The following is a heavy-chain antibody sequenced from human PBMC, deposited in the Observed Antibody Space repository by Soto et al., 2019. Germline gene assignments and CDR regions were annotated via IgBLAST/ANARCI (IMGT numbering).Heavy chain of an antibody. V-gene: IGHV4-39*01. CDR3: ARLQQQLVL. J-gene: IGHJ4*02. D-gene: IGHD6-13*01. CDR2: IYYSGST. CDR1: GGSISSSSYF. Sequence: QLQLQESGPGLVKPSETLSLTCTVSGGSISSSSYFWGWIRQPPGKGLEWIGSIYYSGSTYSNPSLKTRVTISVDTSKNQFSLKLNFVIAADTAVYYCARLQQQLVLWGQGTLVTVSS.